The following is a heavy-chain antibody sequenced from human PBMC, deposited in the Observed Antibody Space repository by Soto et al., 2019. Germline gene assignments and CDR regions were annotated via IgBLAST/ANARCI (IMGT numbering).Heavy chain of an antibody. CDR1: GYSFTSYW. CDR2: IYPGDSDT. CDR3: ARSRRFYDFWSGYRAPGGFDP. V-gene: IGHV5-51*01. J-gene: IGHJ5*02. Sequence: AGESLKISCNGSGYSFTSYWIGWVRQMPGKGLEWMGIIYPGDSDTRYSPSFQGQVTISADKSISTAYLQWSSLKASDTAMYYCARSRRFYDFWSGYRAPGGFDPWGQGTLVTVSS. D-gene: IGHD3-3*01.